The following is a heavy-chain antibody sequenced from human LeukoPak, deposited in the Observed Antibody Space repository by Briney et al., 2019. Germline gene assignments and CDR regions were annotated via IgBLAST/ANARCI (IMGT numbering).Heavy chain of an antibody. CDR2: ISRNGRNT. CDR1: GFILSNYA. CDR3: ANDYDSTDFYEGY. J-gene: IGHJ4*02. Sequence: GALRLSCAASGFILSNYAMSWVRQAPGKGLEWVSLISRNGRNTHYADSVKGRSTISRDTSKNTLFLEMNSLSVEDTALYYCANDYDSTDFYEGYWGQGTLVTVSS. D-gene: IGHD3-16*01. V-gene: IGHV3-23*01.